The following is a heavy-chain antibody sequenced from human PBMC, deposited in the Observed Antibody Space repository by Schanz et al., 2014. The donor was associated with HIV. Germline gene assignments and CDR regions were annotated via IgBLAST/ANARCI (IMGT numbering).Heavy chain of an antibody. CDR3: ARAAFSSEYYYGMDV. CDR2: ISAYNGNT. V-gene: IGHV1-18*01. CDR1: GYTFTSYG. Sequence: QVQLVQSGAEVKKPGASVKVSCKASGYTFTSYGINWVRQAPGQGLEWMGWISAYNGNTNYAQKLQGRVTMTTDTSTNTAYMELRRLRSDDTAVYFCARAAFSSEYYYGMDVWGQGTTVTVSS. J-gene: IGHJ6*02. D-gene: IGHD3-3*02.